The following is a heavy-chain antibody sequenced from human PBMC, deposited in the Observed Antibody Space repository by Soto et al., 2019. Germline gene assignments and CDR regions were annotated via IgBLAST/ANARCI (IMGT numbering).Heavy chain of an antibody. CDR2: ISTCTGNT. J-gene: IGHJ4*02. V-gene: IGHV1-18*01. CDR3: ARDSSGWSNYFDY. CDR1: GYTFTSYG. D-gene: IGHD6-19*01. Sequence: QVQLVQSGAEVKKPGASVKVSCKASGYTFTSYGISWVRQAPGQGLEWMGWISTCTGNTNNAQKLQGRVTMTTDTSTSIDYMELRSLRSDDTAVYYCARDSSGWSNYFDYWGQGTLVTVSS.